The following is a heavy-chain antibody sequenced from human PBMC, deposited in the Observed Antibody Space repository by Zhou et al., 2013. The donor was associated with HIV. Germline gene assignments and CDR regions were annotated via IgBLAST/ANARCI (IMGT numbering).Heavy chain of an antibody. D-gene: IGHD3-22*01. J-gene: IGHJ3*02. CDR2: IYHSGST. V-gene: IGHV4-38-2*01. Sequence: QVQLQESGPGLVKPSETLSLTCAVSGYSISSGYYWGWIRQPPGKGLEWIGIIYHSGSTYYNPSLKSRVTISVDTSKNQFSLKLSSVTAADTAVYYCARNYDSSGYYPYDAFDIWGQGTMVTGLF. CDR3: ARNYDSSGYYPYDAFDI. CDR1: GYSISSGYY.